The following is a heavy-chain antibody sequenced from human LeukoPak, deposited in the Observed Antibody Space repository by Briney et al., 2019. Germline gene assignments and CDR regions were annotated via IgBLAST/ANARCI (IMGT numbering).Heavy chain of an antibody. Sequence: PSETLSLTCTVSGVSISSYYWSWIRQPPEEGLEWIGYGYYSGSINYNPSLKSRVTISVDTSKNQVSLKLSSVTAADTAVYYCARITNRGYSYPSSVEYFDLWGRGTLVTVSS. CDR1: GVSISSYY. CDR2: GYYSGSI. J-gene: IGHJ2*01. V-gene: IGHV4-59*01. D-gene: IGHD5-18*01. CDR3: ARITNRGYSYPSSVEYFDL.